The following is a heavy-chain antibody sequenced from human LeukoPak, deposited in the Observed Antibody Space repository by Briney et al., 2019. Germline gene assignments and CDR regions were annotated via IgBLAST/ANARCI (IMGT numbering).Heavy chain of an antibody. V-gene: IGHV4-59*11. Sequence: SETLSRTCTVSGGSISSHYWSWIRQPPGKGLEWIGYIYYSGSTNYNPSLKSRVTISVDTSKNQFSLKLSSVTAADTAVYYCARVGQQLVHRWFDPWGQGTLVTVSS. J-gene: IGHJ5*02. D-gene: IGHD6-13*01. CDR1: GGSISSHY. CDR2: IYYSGST. CDR3: ARVGQQLVHRWFDP.